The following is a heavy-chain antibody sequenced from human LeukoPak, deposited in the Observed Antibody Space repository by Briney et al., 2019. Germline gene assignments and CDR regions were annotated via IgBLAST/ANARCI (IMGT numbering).Heavy chain of an antibody. V-gene: IGHV3-23*01. CDR2: ISGSGGST. CDR1: GFTFSSYA. Sequence: PGGSLRLSCAASGFTFSSYAMSWVRQGPGKGLEWVSSISGSGGSTYYADSVKGRFTISRDNSKNTLYLQMNSLRAEDTAVYYCAKSSGYSSAAGTGTRRYFDYWGQGTLVTVSS. CDR3: AKSSGYSSAAGTGTRRYFDY. J-gene: IGHJ4*02. D-gene: IGHD6-13*01.